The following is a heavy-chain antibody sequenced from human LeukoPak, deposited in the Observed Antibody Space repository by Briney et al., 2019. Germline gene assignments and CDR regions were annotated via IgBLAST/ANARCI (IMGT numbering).Heavy chain of an antibody. D-gene: IGHD3-10*01. J-gene: IGHJ4*02. CDR1: GFTFSNNA. V-gene: IGHV3-23*01. CDR3: ATYGSGRRFDC. CDR2: ISSSGGST. Sequence: GGSLRLSCAASGFTFSNNAMSWVRQAPGKGLEWVSTISSSGGSTYYADSVKGRFTISSDNSKSTLYLQINSLRADDMAVYYCATYGSGRRFDCWGQGTLVTVSS.